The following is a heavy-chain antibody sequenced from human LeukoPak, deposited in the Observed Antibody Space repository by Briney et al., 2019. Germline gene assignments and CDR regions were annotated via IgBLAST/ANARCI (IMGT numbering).Heavy chain of an antibody. CDR1: GFTFSSYG. J-gene: IGHJ4*02. CDR3: AKGRYHLATVTLLDY. V-gene: IGHV3-30*18. CDR2: ISYDGPNN. Sequence: GGSLRLSCAASGFTFSSYGMHWVRQAPGKGLEWVAVISYDGPNNYYADSVKGRFTISRDNSKNTLYLQMNSLRAEDTAVYYCAKGRYHLATVTLLDYWGQGTLVTVSS. D-gene: IGHD4-17*01.